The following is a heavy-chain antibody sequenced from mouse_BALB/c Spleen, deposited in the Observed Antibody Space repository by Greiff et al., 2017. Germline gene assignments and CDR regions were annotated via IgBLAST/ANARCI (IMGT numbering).Heavy chain of an antibody. CDR1: GFTFSDYY. CDR2: ISDGGSYT. D-gene: IGHD3-2*01. V-gene: IGHV5-4*02. J-gene: IGHJ3*01. CDR3: ARDRGRQRGLVY. Sequence: EVKLVESGGGLVKPGGSLKLSCAASGFTFSDYYMYWVRQTLEKRLEWVATISDGGSYTYYPDSVKGRFTISRDNAKHNLYLQMSSLKSEDSAMYYCARDRGRQRGLVYWGQGTLVTVSA.